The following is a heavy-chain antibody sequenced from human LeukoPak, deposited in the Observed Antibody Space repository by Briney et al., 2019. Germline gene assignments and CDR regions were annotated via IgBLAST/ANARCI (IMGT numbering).Heavy chain of an antibody. CDR1: GFSFSSYV. CDR2: ISDGGDNT. CDR3: AKTKYQIFYYYGMDV. Sequence: GGSLRLSCAASGFSFSSYVMSWVRQAPGKGLEWVSTISDGGDNTYYADSVKGRFTISRDNSKDTLYLQMKSLRAEDTAVYYCAKTKYQIFYYYGMDVWGQGTTVTASS. D-gene: IGHD2-8*01. J-gene: IGHJ6*02. V-gene: IGHV3-23*01.